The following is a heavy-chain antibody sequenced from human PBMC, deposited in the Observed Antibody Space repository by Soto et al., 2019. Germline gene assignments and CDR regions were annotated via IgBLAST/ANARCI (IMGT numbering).Heavy chain of an antibody. CDR1: GYTFTRYD. J-gene: IGHJ4*02. D-gene: IGHD6-25*01. Sequence: QVQLVQSGAEVKKPGASMKVSCKASGYTFTRYDITWVRQSTGQGLEWMGWMNPNSGNTGYAQKFQGQVTMTRNTSISTAYMELSSLRSEDTAVYYGARERIGTPGYWGQGTLVTVAS. CDR3: ARERIGTPGY. V-gene: IGHV1-8*01. CDR2: MNPNSGNT.